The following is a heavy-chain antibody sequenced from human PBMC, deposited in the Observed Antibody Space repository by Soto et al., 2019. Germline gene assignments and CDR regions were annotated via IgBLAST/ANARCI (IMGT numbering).Heavy chain of an antibody. Sequence: GGSLRLSCAVSGFTFSNHWMHWVRQGPGKGLEWVARVNNDGDGTFYADSVKGRFIISRDNAKNTLYLEMSSLRVEDTAAYFCVRAGYCGGTCSYRYFDLWGRGTPVTVSS. D-gene: IGHD2-21*01. CDR3: VRAGYCGGTCSYRYFDL. V-gene: IGHV3-74*01. CDR1: GFTFSNHW. J-gene: IGHJ2*01. CDR2: VNNDGDGT.